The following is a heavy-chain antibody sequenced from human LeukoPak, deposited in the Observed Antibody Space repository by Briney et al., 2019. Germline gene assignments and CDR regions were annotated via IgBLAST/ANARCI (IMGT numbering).Heavy chain of an antibody. V-gene: IGHV4-59*12. Sequence: PSETLSLTCTVSGGSISSYYWSWIRQPPGKGLEWIGYIYHSGSTYYNPSLKSRVTISVDRSKNQFSLKLSSVTAADTAVYYCARGGYYDFWSGYSGDYYYYMDVWGKGTTVTVSS. CDR2: IYHSGST. CDR1: GGSISSYY. CDR3: ARGGYYDFWSGYSGDYYYYMDV. D-gene: IGHD3-3*01. J-gene: IGHJ6*03.